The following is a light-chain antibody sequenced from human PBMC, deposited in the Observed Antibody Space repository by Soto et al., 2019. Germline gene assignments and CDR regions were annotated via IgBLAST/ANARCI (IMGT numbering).Light chain of an antibody. CDR2: DVN. J-gene: IGLJ2*01. CDR1: SSDVGGYNY. CDR3: SSYTSSTALE. V-gene: IGLV2-14*03. Sequence: QSALTQPASVSGSPGQSITISCTGTSSDVGGYNYVSWYQQHPGKAPKLMIYDVNNRPSGVSNLFSGSKSGNTASLTISGLQAEDEADYYCSSYTSSTALEFGGGTKLTVL.